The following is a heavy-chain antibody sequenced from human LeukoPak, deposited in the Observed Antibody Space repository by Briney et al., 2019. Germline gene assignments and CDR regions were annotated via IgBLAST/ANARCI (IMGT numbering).Heavy chain of an antibody. CDR1: GFTFSSYS. V-gene: IGHV3-21*01. CDR2: ISSSSSYI. CDR3: AREDYGGNSGDAFDI. D-gene: IGHD4-23*01. J-gene: IGHJ3*02. Sequence: GGSLRLSCAASGFTFSSYSMNWVRQAPGKGLEWVSSISSSSSYIYYADSVKGRFTISRDNAKNSLYLQMNSLRAEDTAVHYRAREDYGGNSGDAFDIWGQGTMVTVSS.